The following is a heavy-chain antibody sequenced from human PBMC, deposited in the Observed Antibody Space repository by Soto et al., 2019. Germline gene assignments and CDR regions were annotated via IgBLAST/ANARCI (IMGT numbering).Heavy chain of an antibody. CDR1: GGYISSGGYS. Sequence: SETLSLTCAVSGGYISSGGYSWSWLRQPPGKGLEWIGYIYHSGSTYYNPSLKSRVTISVDRSKNQFSLKLSSVTAADTAVYYCARDNTVTRFDDWGQGTLVTVSS. CDR2: IYHSGST. D-gene: IGHD4-17*01. V-gene: IGHV4-30-2*01. J-gene: IGHJ4*02. CDR3: ARDNTVTRFDD.